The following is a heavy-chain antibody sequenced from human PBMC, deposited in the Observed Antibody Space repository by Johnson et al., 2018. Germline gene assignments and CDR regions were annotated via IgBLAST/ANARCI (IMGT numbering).Heavy chain of an antibody. D-gene: IGHD3-22*01. J-gene: IGHJ1*01. Sequence: VQLVQSGGGLVQPGGSLRLSCAASGFTFSSYAMSWVRQAPGKGLEWVSAISGSGGSTYYADSVKGRFTISRDNSKNTLYLQMNSLRAEDKAVYYWAKVHYDSSGYYRQYFQHGGQGTLVTVSS. V-gene: IGHV3-23*04. CDR2: ISGSGGST. CDR3: AKVHYDSSGYYRQYFQH. CDR1: GFTFSSYA.